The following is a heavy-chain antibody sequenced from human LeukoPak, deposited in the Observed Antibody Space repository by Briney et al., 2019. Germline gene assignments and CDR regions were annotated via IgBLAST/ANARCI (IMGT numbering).Heavy chain of an antibody. CDR1: GGSISSGGYY. CDR2: IYYSGST. D-gene: IGHD6-6*01. Sequence: PSQTLSLTCTVSGGSISSGGYYWSWIRQHPGKGLEWIGYIYYSGSTYYNPSLKSRVTISVDTSKNQFSLKVSSVTAADTAVYYCARGKMYSSSAASNRDYYYYYMDVWGKGTTVTVSS. J-gene: IGHJ6*03. V-gene: IGHV4-31*03. CDR3: ARGKMYSSSAASNRDYYYYYMDV.